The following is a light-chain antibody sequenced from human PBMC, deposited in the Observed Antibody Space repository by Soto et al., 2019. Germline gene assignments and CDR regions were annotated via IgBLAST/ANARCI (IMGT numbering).Light chain of an antibody. CDR2: DVN. Sequence: QSVLTQPASVSGSPGQSITISGTGTSSDVGGSNYVSWYQQHPGKAPKLMIYDVNNRPSGVSNRFSGSKSGNTASLTISGLQAEDEADYYCGSYTSSSTLYVFGTGTKLTVL. V-gene: IGLV2-14*01. J-gene: IGLJ1*01. CDR1: SSDVGGSNY. CDR3: GSYTSSSTLYV.